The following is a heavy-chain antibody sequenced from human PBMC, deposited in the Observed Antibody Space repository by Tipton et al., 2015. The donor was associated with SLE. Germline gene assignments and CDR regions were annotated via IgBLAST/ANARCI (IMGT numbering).Heavy chain of an antibody. D-gene: IGHD3-9*01. CDR1: GFTFSSYA. Sequence: SLRLSCAASGFTFSSYAMHWVRQAPGKGLEWVAVISYDGSNKYYADSVKGRFTISRDNSKNTLYLQMNSLRAEDTAVYYCARGRMVLRYFDWPRPYYYYMDVWGKGTTVTVSS. J-gene: IGHJ6*03. CDR2: ISYDGSNK. V-gene: IGHV3-30-3*01. CDR3: ARGRMVLRYFDWPRPYYYYMDV.